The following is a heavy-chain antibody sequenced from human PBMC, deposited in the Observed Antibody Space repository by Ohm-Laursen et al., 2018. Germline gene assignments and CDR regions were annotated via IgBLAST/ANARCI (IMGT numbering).Heavy chain of an antibody. CDR2: IYYSGST. D-gene: IGHD3-22*01. J-gene: IGHJ4*02. Sequence: TLSLTCAVSGASISSYYWNWIRQPPGKGLEYIGYIYYSGSTYYNPSLKSRVTISVDTTKNQFSLKLSSVTAADTAVYYCARGSGHDSSGLFDYWGQGTLVTVSS. CDR3: ARGSGHDSSGLFDY. CDR1: GASISSYY. V-gene: IGHV4-59*01.